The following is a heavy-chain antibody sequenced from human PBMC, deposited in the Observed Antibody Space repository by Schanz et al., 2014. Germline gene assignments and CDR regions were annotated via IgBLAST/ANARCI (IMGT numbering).Heavy chain of an antibody. CDR2: MNRDGSVK. J-gene: IGHJ4*02. D-gene: IGHD2-15*01. V-gene: IGHV3-7*01. CDR1: RFTFSDYW. CDR3: TRDKGGLIPFDS. Sequence: EVQLVESGGGLVQPGGSLRLSCAASRFTFSDYWMSWVRQAPGKGLEWVANMNRDGSVKNYVDSVKGRFTISRDKDKTSLSPPTSSLRTEHTTVYYCTRDKGGLIPFDSWGQGTLVAVSS.